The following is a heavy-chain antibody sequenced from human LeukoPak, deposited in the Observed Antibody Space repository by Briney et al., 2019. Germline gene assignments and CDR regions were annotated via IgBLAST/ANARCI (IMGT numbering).Heavy chain of an antibody. CDR3: ALGGSMVRGVIGIDY. J-gene: IGHJ4*02. CDR1: GFTFSSYG. V-gene: IGHV3-30*03. CDR2: ISYDGSNK. Sequence: GSLRLSCAASGFTFSSYGMHWVRQAPGKGLEWVAVISYDGSNKYYADSVKGRFTISRDNSKNTLYLQMNSLRAEDTAVYYCALGGSMVRGVIGIDYWGQGTLVTVSS. D-gene: IGHD3-10*01.